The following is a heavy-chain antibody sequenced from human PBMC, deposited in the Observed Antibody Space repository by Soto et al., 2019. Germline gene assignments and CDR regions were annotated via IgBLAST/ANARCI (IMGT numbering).Heavy chain of an antibody. V-gene: IGHV3-74*01. CDR1: GFTFSSYW. CDR3: ARGRVAGDFDY. Sequence: GGSLRLSCAASGFTFSSYWMHWVRQAPGKGLVWVSRINSDGSSTSYADSVKGRFTISRDNAKNTLYLQMNSLRAEDTAVYYCARGRVAGDFDYWGQGTLVTVSS. J-gene: IGHJ4*02. D-gene: IGHD6-19*01. CDR2: INSDGSST.